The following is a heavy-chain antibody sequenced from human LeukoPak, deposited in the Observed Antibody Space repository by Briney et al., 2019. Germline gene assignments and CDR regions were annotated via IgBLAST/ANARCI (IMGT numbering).Heavy chain of an antibody. J-gene: IGHJ3*01. CDR1: GLTIGSYW. D-gene: IGHD2/OR15-2a*01. CDR2: IRQDGSEK. CDR3: ARAGYYGDDAFDL. V-gene: IGHV3-7*01. Sequence: GGSLRLSCAGSGLTIGSYWMSWVRQAPGKGLEWVANIRQDGSEKYYVDSVKGRLTIARENAKNSLHLQMNRLRAEDTGIYYCARAGYYGDDAFDLWGQGTMVTVSS.